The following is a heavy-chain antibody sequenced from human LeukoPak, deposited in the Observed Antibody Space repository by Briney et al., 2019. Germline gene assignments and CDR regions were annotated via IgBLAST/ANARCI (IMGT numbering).Heavy chain of an antibody. CDR3: ARDQEAFDY. CDR1: GYSFTSNY. J-gene: IGHJ4*02. CDR2: IYPRDGST. Sequence: ASVKASCKASGYSFTSNYIHWVRQAPGQGLEWMGMIYPRDGSTSYAQKFQGRVTVTRDTSTSTVHMELSGLRSEDTAVYYCARDQEAFDYWGQGILVTVSS. V-gene: IGHV1-46*01.